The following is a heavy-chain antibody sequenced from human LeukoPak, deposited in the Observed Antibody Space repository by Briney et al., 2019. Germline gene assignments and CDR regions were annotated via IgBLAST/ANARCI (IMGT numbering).Heavy chain of an antibody. CDR1: GFTFSSNW. CDR2: INQDGGEK. Sequence: GGSLRLSCAASGFTFSSNWMRWVRQVPGKGLEWVAAINQDGGEKYYVDSVKGRFTISRDNAKNSLYLQMNSLRAEDTAVYYCARVALRPIDYSNPEFDPWGQGTLVTVSS. CDR3: ARVALRPIDYSNPEFDP. V-gene: IGHV3-7*01. D-gene: IGHD4-11*01. J-gene: IGHJ5*02.